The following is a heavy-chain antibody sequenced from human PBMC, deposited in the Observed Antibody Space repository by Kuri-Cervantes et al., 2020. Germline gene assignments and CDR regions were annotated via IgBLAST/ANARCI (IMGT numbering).Heavy chain of an antibody. CDR3: ARAALL. CDR1: GFTFSSYG. D-gene: IGHD3-3*01. Sequence: GESLKISCAASGFTFSSYGMHWVRQAPGKGLEWVPAISGSGGSTYYADSVKGRFTISRDNSKNTLYLQMNSLRAEDTAVYYCARAALLWGQGTTVTVSS. CDR2: ISGSGGST. J-gene: IGHJ6*02. V-gene: IGHV3-23*01.